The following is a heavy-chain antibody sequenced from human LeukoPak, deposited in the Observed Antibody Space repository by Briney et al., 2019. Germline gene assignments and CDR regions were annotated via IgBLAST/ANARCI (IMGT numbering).Heavy chain of an antibody. D-gene: IGHD4-17*01. CDR2: IYHSGST. J-gene: IGHJ6*04. CDR1: GYSISSGYY. CDR3: ARDPGGDNYYYYYYGMDV. Sequence: SETLSLTCAVSGYSISSGYYWGWIRQPPGKGLEWIGSIYHSGSTYYNLSLKSRVTISVDTSKNQFSLKLSSVTAADTAVYYCARDPGGDNYYYYYYGMDVWGKGTTVTVSS. V-gene: IGHV4-38-2*02.